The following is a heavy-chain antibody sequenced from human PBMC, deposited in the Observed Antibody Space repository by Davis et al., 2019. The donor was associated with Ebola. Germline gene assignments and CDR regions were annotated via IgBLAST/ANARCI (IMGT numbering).Heavy chain of an antibody. D-gene: IGHD5-24*01. CDR2: IDGGGNT. CDR3: ATEMGYYFDY. CDR1: DFTVRSNY. V-gene: IGHV3-53*01. J-gene: IGHJ4*02. Sequence: GESLKISCAAFDFTVRSNYMSWVRQAPGKGLVWVSVIDGGGNTYYADSVKGRFTLSRDNSKNTVYLQMNSLRAEDTAVYYCATEMGYYFDYWGQGILVTVSS.